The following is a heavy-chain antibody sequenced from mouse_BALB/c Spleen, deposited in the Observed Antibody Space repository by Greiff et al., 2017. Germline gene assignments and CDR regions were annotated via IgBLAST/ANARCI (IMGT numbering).Heavy chain of an antibody. D-gene: IGHD2-14*01. Sequence: EVQLQQSGPGLVKPSQSLSLTCTVTGYSITSDYAWNWIRQFPGNKLEWMGYISYSGSTSYNPSLKSRISITRDTSKNQFFLQLNSVTTEDTATYYCARSYRYDGFAYWGQGTLVTVSA. V-gene: IGHV3-2*02. CDR1: GYSITSDYA. J-gene: IGHJ3*01. CDR3: ARSYRYDGFAY. CDR2: ISYSGST.